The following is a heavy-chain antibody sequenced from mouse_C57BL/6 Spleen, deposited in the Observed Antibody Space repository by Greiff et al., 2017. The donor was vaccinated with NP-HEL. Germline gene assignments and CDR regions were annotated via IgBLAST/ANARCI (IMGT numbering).Heavy chain of an antibody. V-gene: IGHV1-69*01. CDR1: GYTFTSYW. CDR3: ARGGYGSRYFDV. J-gene: IGHJ1*03. CDR2: IDPSDSYT. Sequence: VQLKQPGAELVMPGASVKLSCKASGYTFTSYWMHWVKQRPGQGLEWIGEIDPSDSYTNYNQKFKGKSTLTVDKSSSTAYMQLSSLTSEDSAVYYCARGGYGSRYFDVWGTGTTVTVSS. D-gene: IGHD3-1*01.